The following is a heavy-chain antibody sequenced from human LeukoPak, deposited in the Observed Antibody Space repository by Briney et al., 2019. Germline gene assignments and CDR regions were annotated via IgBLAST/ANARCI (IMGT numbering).Heavy chain of an antibody. CDR2: FYHNGKT. CDR3: ARGRSGWSFEFDF. J-gene: IGHJ4*02. CDR1: GVSMSSYY. V-gene: IGHV4-59*01. Sequence: SETLSLTCTVSGVSMSSYYWSWIRQPPGKGLEWLGYFYHNGKTNYNPSLKSRVTISVDTSKKHFSLKLASVTAADTAVYYCARGRSGWSFEFDFWGQGILVTVSS. D-gene: IGHD6-13*01.